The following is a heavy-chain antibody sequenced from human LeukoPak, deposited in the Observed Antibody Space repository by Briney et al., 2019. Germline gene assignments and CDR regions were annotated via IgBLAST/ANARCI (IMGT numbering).Heavy chain of an antibody. Sequence: GASVKVSCKASGYTFTSYAMNWVRQAPGQGLEWMGWISAYNGNTNYPQKLQGRVTMTTDTSTSTAYMELRSLRSDDTAVYYCARASWLLDPGGDDYWGQGTLVTVSS. D-gene: IGHD3-22*01. CDR1: GYTFTSYA. CDR2: ISAYNGNT. CDR3: ARASWLLDPGGDDY. J-gene: IGHJ4*02. V-gene: IGHV1-18*01.